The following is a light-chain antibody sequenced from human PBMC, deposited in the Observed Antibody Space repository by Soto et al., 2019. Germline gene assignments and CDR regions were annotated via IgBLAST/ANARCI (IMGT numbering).Light chain of an antibody. CDR3: QQYQSLT. Sequence: IVLTPSPSILALSPGYRSTLFCRASQSVSSSYLAWYQHKPGQAPRLLIHGASSRVTGIPDRFSGSGSGTDFTLTITRLEPEDFAVYYCQQYQSLTFGGGTKVDIK. V-gene: IGKV3-20*01. CDR1: QSVSSSY. CDR2: GAS. J-gene: IGKJ4*01.